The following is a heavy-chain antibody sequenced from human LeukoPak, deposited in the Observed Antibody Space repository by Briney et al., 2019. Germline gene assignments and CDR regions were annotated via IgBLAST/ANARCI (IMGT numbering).Heavy chain of an antibody. D-gene: IGHD6-19*01. CDR3: ARNLNSPIAVAGSDY. CDR2: ITPSSTYI. CDR1: GFTFSNTD. Sequence: GGSLRLSCAASGFTFSNTDMEWVRQAPGKGLEWVSSITPSSTYIYYAESMRGRFTVSRDNAKNSLYLQMNSLTAEDTAVYYCARNLNSPIAVAGSDYWGQGTLVTVSS. J-gene: IGHJ4*02. V-gene: IGHV3-21*01.